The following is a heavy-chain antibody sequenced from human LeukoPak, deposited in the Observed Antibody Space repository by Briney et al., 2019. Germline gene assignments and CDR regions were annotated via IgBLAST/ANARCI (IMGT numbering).Heavy chain of an antibody. CDR1: GFTFSSYW. CDR2: IKQDGSEK. D-gene: IGHD2-15*01. V-gene: IGHV3-7*01. CDR3: ARLGYCSGGSCYTNYYYYGMDV. Sequence: LSGGSLRLSCVVSGFTFSSYWMSWVRQAPGKGLEWVANIKQDGSEKYYVDSVKGRFTISRDNAKNSLYLQMNSLRAEDTAVYYCARLGYCSGGSCYTNYYYYGMDVWGQGTTVTVSS. J-gene: IGHJ6*02.